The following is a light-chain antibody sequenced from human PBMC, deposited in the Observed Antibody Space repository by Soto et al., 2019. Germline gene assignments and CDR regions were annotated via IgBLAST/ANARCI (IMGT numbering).Light chain of an antibody. V-gene: IGKV3-15*01. CDR1: QSVSSN. Sequence: EIVMTQSPATLSVSPGERATLSCRASQSVSSNLAWYQQKPGQAPRLLIYGASTSATGIPARFSGSGSGTAFTLTISSLHSEDFAVYYCHQYNNWPPRYTFGQGTKLEIK. CDR3: HQYNNWPPRYT. CDR2: GAS. J-gene: IGKJ2*01.